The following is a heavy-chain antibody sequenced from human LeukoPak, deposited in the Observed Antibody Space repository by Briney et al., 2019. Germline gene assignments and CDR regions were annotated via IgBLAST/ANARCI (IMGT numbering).Heavy chain of an antibody. V-gene: IGHV3-11*04. J-gene: IGHJ4*02. CDR3: ARVATPGYSYDYFDY. CDR2: ISNSGSSI. Sequence: GGSLRLSCAASGFTFSDYYMSWIRQAPGKGLEWVSYISNSGSSIYYADSVKGRFTISRDNAKNSLYLQMNSLRAEDTAVYYCARVATPGYSYDYFDYWGQGTLVTVSS. CDR1: GFTFSDYY. D-gene: IGHD5-18*01.